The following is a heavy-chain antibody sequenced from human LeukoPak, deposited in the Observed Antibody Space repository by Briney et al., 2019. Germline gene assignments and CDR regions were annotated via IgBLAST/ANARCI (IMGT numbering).Heavy chain of an antibody. J-gene: IGHJ4*02. CDR1: GFTFSSYA. D-gene: IGHD1-26*01. CDR3: VKTASWELTDYSDY. Sequence: GGSLRLSCAASGFTFSSYAMSWVRQAPGKGLEWDSAISVSGGSTYYADSVKGRFTVSRDNSKNTLYLQMNSLRAEDTAVYYCVKTASWELTDYSDYWGQGTLVTVSS. V-gene: IGHV3-23*01. CDR2: ISVSGGST.